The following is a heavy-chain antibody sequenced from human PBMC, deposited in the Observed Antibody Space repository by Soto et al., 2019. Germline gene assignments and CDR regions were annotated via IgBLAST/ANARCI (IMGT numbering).Heavy chain of an antibody. CDR3: ARDCDATSCYGMDA. D-gene: IGHD2-15*01. V-gene: IGHV1-2*02. CDR1: GYSFTDYY. J-gene: IGHJ6*02. Sequence: RASVKVSCKASGYSFTDYYIHWVRRAPGQGLEWMGWINPKSGGTNYAQKFQDGITLTRDRSISTAYMELTRLRSDDTAVYFCARDCDATSCYGMDAWGQGTTVTVSS. CDR2: INPKSGGT.